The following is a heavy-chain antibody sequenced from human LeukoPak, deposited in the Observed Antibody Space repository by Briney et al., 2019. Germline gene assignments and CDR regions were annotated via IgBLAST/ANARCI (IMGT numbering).Heavy chain of an antibody. J-gene: IGHJ4*02. Sequence: GESLRLSCVASGFTFSDYAMNWVRQAPGKGLEWVSTFKTKYNQVYYAESVRGRFTISTDNSKNTVYLQMNSLRAEDTALYYCARSVPDYTRFDYWGQGALVTVSS. CDR2: FKTKYNQV. CDR1: GFTFSDYA. D-gene: IGHD4-11*01. V-gene: IGHV3-23*05. CDR3: ARSVPDYTRFDY.